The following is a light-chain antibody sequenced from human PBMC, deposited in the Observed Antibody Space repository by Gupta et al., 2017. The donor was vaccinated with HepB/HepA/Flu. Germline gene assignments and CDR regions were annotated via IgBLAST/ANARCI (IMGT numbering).Light chain of an antibody. CDR2: GNA. CDR1: SSNIGAGYD. Sequence: SILTQPPSVSGAPGQRVTIPCSGSSSNIGAGYDVHWYQHLPGIAPKLLLYGNANRPSGVPDRFSGSKSGTSASLAITGLQAEDEADYYCQSYDSSLRGWVFGVGTKLTVL. CDR3: QSYDSSLRGWV. J-gene: IGLJ3*02. V-gene: IGLV1-40*01.